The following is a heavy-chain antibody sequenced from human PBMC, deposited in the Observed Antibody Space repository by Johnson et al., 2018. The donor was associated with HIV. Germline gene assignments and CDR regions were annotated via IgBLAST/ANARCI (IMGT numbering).Heavy chain of an antibody. D-gene: IGHD2/OR15-2a*01. Sequence: VQLVESGGGLVQPGGSLRLSCGASAFTFSSNDMKWVRQAPGKGLEWVSTIGTAGDTYYTDSVKGRFTISRDNSKNTLFLQMNSLRAEDTAVYFCAKAFSTFHDAFDIWGQGTMVTVSS. J-gene: IGHJ3*02. CDR3: AKAFSTFHDAFDI. CDR2: IGTAGDT. V-gene: IGHV3-23*04. CDR1: AFTFSSND.